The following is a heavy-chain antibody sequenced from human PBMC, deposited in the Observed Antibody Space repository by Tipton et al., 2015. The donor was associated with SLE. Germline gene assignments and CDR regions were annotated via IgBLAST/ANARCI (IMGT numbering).Heavy chain of an antibody. D-gene: IGHD4-17*01. CDR3: ATSTVTTNPDYYYGMDV. Sequence: SGFIFTSYGLHWVRQAPGKGLEWVGLIRYDGSNKFYSDSVKGRFTISRDNSRNTLYLQRNSLRPDDTAVYYCATSTVTTNPDYYYGMDVWGQGTTVTVSS. V-gene: IGHV3-30*02. CDR1: GFIFTSYG. CDR2: IRYDGSNK. J-gene: IGHJ6*02.